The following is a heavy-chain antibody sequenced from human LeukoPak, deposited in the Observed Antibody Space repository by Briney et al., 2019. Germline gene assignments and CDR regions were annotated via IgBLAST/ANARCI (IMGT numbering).Heavy chain of an antibody. Sequence: ASVKVSCKASGYTFTSYDINWVRQATGQGLEWMGWMNPNSGNTGYAQKFQGRVTMTRNTSISTAYMELSSLRSEDTAVYYCARDWNVDTAMVRDYWGQGTLVTVSS. CDR2: MNPNSGNT. V-gene: IGHV1-8*01. CDR3: ARDWNVDTAMVRDY. D-gene: IGHD5-18*01. J-gene: IGHJ4*02. CDR1: GYTFTSYD.